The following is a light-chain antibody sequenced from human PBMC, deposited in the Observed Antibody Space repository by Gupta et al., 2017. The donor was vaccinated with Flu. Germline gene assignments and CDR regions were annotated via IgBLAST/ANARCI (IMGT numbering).Light chain of an antibody. CDR1: SSDVGGYNF. Sequence: QSALTQPASVSGSPGQSITISCTGSSSDVGGYNFVYWYQQHPGKTPKLMIYEGSNRPSGVSERFAGSKSGNTASLTISGLQTEDEADYYCNSYTSSGTLLFGGGTKVTVL. CDR3: NSYTSSGTLL. J-gene: IGLJ2*01. CDR2: EGS. V-gene: IGLV2-14*01.